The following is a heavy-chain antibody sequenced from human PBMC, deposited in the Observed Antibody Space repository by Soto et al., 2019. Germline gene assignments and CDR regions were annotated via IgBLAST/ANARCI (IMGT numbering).Heavy chain of an antibody. CDR2: IYATGTT. CDR3: VRDGTKTLRDWFDP. J-gene: IGHJ5*02. Sequence: SETLSLTCTVSGASISGFYWSWIRKSAGKGLEWIGRIYATGTTDYNPSLKSRVKMSVDTSKKQFSLKLRSVTAADTAVYYCVRDGTKTLRDWFDPWGQGISVTV. V-gene: IGHV4-4*07. CDR1: GASISGFY. D-gene: IGHD1-1*01.